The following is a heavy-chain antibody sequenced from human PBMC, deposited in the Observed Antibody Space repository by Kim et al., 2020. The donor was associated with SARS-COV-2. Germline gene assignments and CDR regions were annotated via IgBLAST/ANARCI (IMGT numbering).Heavy chain of an antibody. CDR2: IYYSGST. Sequence: SETLSLTCTVSGGSISSGGYYWSWIRQHPGKGLEWIGYIYYSGSTYYNPSLKSRVTISVDTSKNQFSLKLSSVTAADTAVYYCARDLHPAMTTVTALNWYFDLWGRGTLVTVSS. CDR3: ARDLHPAMTTVTALNWYFDL. J-gene: IGHJ2*01. V-gene: IGHV4-31*03. D-gene: IGHD4-17*01. CDR1: GGSISSGGYY.